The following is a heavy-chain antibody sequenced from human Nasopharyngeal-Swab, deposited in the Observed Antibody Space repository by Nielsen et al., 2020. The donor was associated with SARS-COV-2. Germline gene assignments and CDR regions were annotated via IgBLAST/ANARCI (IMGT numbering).Heavy chain of an antibody. V-gene: IGHV3-72*01. Sequence: GESLNICCAASGFIVSSSYMSWVRQAPGKGLEWVGRSRNKANSYTTEYAASVKGRFAIPRDESKNSLYLQMNSLKPEDTAVYYCARGLNSFDCWGQGTLVTVSS. D-gene: IGHD3-16*01. CDR1: GFIVSSSY. J-gene: IGHJ4*02. CDR3: ARGLNSFDC. CDR2: SRNKANSYTT.